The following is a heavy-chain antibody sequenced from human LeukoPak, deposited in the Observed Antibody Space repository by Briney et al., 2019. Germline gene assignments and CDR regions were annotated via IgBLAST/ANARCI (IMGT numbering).Heavy chain of an antibody. CDR2: ISSSSSYI. CDR1: GFNFEAYS. Sequence: PGGSLRLSCSVSGFNFEAYSMNWVRQAPGKGLEWVSSISSSSSYIYYADSVKGRFTISRDNAKNSLYLQMNSLRAEDTAVYYCARDLSPFGVGYWGQGTLVTVSS. V-gene: IGHV3-21*01. D-gene: IGHD3-3*01. CDR3: ARDLSPFGVGY. J-gene: IGHJ4*02.